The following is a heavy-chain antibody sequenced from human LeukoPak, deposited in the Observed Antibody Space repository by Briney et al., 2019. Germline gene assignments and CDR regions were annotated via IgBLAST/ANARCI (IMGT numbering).Heavy chain of an antibody. J-gene: IGHJ4*02. CDR3: AKDLYRFGYQDYYFDY. Sequence: GGSPRLSCAASGFTFSSYGMHWVRQAPGKGLEWVAVISYDGSNKYYADSVKGRFTISRDNSKNTLYLQMNSLRAEDTAVYYCAKDLYRFGYQDYYFDYWGQGTLVTVSS. CDR2: ISYDGSNK. V-gene: IGHV3-30*18. D-gene: IGHD5-18*01. CDR1: GFTFSSYG.